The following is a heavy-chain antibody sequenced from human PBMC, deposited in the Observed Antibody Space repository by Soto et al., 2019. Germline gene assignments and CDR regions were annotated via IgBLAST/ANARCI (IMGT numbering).Heavy chain of an antibody. Sequence: SETLSLTCAVSGGPVSGYSWSWIRQPPGKGLEWIGEMSHSGNTNYNPSLESRVTISVDTSKNQFSLKLTSVTAADTAVYYCARYNVPDLKYYFDYRGHGVLVTVS. D-gene: IGHD1-20*01. J-gene: IGHJ4*01. CDR2: MSHSGNT. CDR1: GGPVSGYS. CDR3: ARYNVPDLKYYFDY. V-gene: IGHV4-34*01.